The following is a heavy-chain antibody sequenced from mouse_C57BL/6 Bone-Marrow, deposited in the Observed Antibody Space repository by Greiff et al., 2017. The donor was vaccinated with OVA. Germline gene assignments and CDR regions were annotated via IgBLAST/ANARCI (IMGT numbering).Heavy chain of an antibody. J-gene: IGHJ3*01. Sequence: VQLQQSGAELVRPGSSVKVSCKASGYAFTNYLIEWVKQRPGQGLEWIGEIDPSDSYTNYNQKFKGKATLTVDTSSSTAYMQLSSLSSEDSAVYYCARFDYDWFAYWGQVTLVTVSA. CDR1: GYAFTNYL. CDR3: ARFDYDWFAY. V-gene: IGHV1-50*01. D-gene: IGHD2-4*01. CDR2: IDPSDSYT.